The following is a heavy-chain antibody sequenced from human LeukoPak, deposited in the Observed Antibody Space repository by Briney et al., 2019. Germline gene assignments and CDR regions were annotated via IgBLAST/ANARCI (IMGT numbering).Heavy chain of an antibody. J-gene: IGHJ4*02. CDR2: IIPIFGTA. V-gene: IGHV1-69*13. D-gene: IGHD3-9*01. CDR1: GGTFSSYA. CDR3: ARPNPTGYYKYYFDY. Sequence: SVKVSCKASGGTFSSYAISWVRQAPGQGLEWMGGIIPIFGTANYAQRFQGRVTITADESTSTAYMELSSLRSEDTAVYYCARPNPTGYYKYYFDYWGQGTLVTVSS.